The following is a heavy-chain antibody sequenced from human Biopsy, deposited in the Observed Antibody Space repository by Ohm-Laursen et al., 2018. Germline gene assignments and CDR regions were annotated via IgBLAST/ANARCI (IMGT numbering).Heavy chain of an antibody. CDR2: IPHTGYH. Sequence: SLTLSLTCSVSGRSFPGRYRTWTRQPPGKALVWVGHIPHTGYHSYKSSLKSRVTISLDTSRKHFSLRLTSFAAAETAVYYCARGSNEYGGLYFPHWGQGTLVTVSS. D-gene: IGHD4-23*01. V-gene: IGHV4-59*11. J-gene: IGHJ1*01. CDR3: ARGSNEYGGLYFPH. CDR1: GRSFPGRY.